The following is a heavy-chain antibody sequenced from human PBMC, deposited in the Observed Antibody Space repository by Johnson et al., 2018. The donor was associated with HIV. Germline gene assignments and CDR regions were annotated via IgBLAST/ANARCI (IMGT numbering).Heavy chain of an antibody. CDR2: ISYDGSNK. D-gene: IGHD3-16*01. Sequence: HVQLVESGGGLIQPGGSLRLSCAASGFTFSSYAMHWVRQAPGKGLEWVAVISYDGSNKYYADSVKGRFTISSDNSKNTLYLQMNSLRAEDTAVYYCAKDHLLQGDFDIWGQGTMVTVSS. CDR1: GFTFSSYA. V-gene: IGHV3-30*04. CDR3: AKDHLLQGDFDI. J-gene: IGHJ3*02.